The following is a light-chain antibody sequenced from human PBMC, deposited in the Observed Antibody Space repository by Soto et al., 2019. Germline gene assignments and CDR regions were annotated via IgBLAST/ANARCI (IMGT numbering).Light chain of an antibody. CDR3: GTWDSSLRVVV. CDR2: DNH. V-gene: IGLV1-51*01. CDR1: SSNIGNNY. Sequence: QSVLTQPPSVSAAPGQKVTISCAGGSSNIGNNYVCLYQQFPGRAPKLLIYDNHKRPSGIPDRFSGSKSGTSATLGITGLEAGDEADYYCGTWDSSLRVVVFGGGTKLTVL. J-gene: IGLJ2*01.